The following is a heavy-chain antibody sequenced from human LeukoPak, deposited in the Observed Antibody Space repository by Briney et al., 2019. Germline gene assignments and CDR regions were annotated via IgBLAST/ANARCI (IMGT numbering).Heavy chain of an antibody. CDR2: MNPNSGNT. Sequence: GASVKVSCKASGYTFTNYDINWVRQATGQGLEWMGWMNPNSGNTGYAQKFQGRVTMTRNTSISTAYMELSSLRSEDTAVYYCAXXXXXXXXXXXXXWQHYYYYGMDVWGQGTTVTVSS. J-gene: IGHJ6*02. D-gene: IGHD5-12*01. CDR1: GYTFTNYD. V-gene: IGHV1-8*01. CDR3: AXXXXXXXXXXXXXWQHYYYYGMDV.